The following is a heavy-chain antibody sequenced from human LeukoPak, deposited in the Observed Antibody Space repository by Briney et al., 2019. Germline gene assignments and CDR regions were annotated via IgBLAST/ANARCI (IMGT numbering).Heavy chain of an antibody. CDR1: GYTFTSCD. V-gene: IGHV1-8*01. CDR2: MNPNSGNT. Sequence: ASVKVSCKASGYTFTSCDINWVRQATGQGLGWMGWMNPNSGNTGYAQKFQGRVTMTRNTSISTAYMELSSLRSEDTAVYYCARVREYDYVWGSYRYEHYFDYWGQGTLVTVSS. J-gene: IGHJ4*02. CDR3: ARVREYDYVWGSYRYEHYFDY. D-gene: IGHD3-16*02.